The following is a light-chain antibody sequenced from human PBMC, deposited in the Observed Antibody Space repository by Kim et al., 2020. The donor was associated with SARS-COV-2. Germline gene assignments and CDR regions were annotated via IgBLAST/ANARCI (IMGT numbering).Light chain of an antibody. J-gene: IGKJ4*01. V-gene: IGKV1-39*01. CDR1: QPILTY. CDR2: AAA. Sequence: ASVGDGGTNTCQTSQPILTYLTCFRQRPNEATHLLIKAAATLRSRVPLRFSGSGTGTDFTLTINSMQPKDFGFYYCQHSYDSPLTFGGGTKLEF. CDR3: QHSYDSPLT.